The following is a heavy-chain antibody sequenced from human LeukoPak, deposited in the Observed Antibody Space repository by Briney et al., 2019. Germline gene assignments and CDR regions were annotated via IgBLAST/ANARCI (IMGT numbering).Heavy chain of an antibody. CDR1: GFTFSSYA. CDR3: AKEHGSGSVLIGS. CDR2: VSGSGRST. Sequence: GGSLRLPCAAFGFTFSSYAMNWVRQAPGKGLEWVSIVSGSGRSTYYADSVKGRFTISRDNSKNTLYLQMNSLRADDTAVYYCAKEHGSGSVLIGSWGQGTLVTVSS. V-gene: IGHV3-23*01. D-gene: IGHD3-10*01. J-gene: IGHJ4*02.